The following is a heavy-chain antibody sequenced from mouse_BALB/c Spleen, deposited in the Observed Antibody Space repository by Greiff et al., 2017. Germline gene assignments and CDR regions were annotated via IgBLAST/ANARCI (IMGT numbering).Heavy chain of an antibody. V-gene: IGHV4-1*02. CDR3: ARVLITTDWYFDV. D-gene: IGHD1-2*01. J-gene: IGHJ1*01. CDR2: INPDSSTI. Sequence: EVKLMESGGGLVQPGGSLKLSCAASGFDFSRYWMSWVRQAPGKGLEWIGEINPDSSTINYTPSLKDKFIISRDNAKNTLYLQMSKVRSEDTALYYCARVLITTDWYFDVWGAGTTVTVSS. CDR1: GFDFSRYW.